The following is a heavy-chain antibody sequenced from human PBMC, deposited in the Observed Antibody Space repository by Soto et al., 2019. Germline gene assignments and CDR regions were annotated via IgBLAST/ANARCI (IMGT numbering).Heavy chain of an antibody. CDR3: AREGYYDSRGYPYGIDV. Sequence: WGSLRLSCAASGFDFIDYVVHFCRQSPFRGLEWMAFISFDGSNEYYADFVKGRFTISRDNSRNMVYLQVNSLRRDDTAVYFCAREGYYDSRGYPYGIDVWGQGTTVTVSS. CDR2: ISFDGSNE. V-gene: IGHV3-30-3*01. CDR1: GFDFIDYV. J-gene: IGHJ6*02. D-gene: IGHD3-22*01.